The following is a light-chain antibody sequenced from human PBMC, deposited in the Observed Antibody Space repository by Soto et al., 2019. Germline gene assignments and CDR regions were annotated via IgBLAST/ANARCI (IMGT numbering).Light chain of an antibody. CDR1: QTIRNNY. V-gene: IGKV3-20*01. CDR2: DAS. Sequence: EFVLTQSPGTLSLSPGERATLSCRASQTIRNNYLAWYQQKPGQAPRILIYDASSRATGIPDRFRGGGSGTDFTLTISRLEPEDFAVYYCQQFSSYPLTFGGGTKVEIK. J-gene: IGKJ4*01. CDR3: QQFSSYPLT.